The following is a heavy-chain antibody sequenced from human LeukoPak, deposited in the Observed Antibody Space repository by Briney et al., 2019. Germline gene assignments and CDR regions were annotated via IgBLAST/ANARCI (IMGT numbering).Heavy chain of an antibody. CDR1: GGSISSSSYY. V-gene: IGHV4-39*07. D-gene: IGHD3-22*01. J-gene: IGHJ5*02. CDR2: IYYSGST. Sequence: SETLSLTCTVSGGSISSSSYYWGWIRQPPGKGLEWIGSIYYSGSTYYNPSLKSRVTISVDTSKNQFSLKLSSVTAADTAVYYCARDGGNDRSGYYPTRWFDPWGQGTLVTVSS. CDR3: ARDGGNDRSGYYPTRWFDP.